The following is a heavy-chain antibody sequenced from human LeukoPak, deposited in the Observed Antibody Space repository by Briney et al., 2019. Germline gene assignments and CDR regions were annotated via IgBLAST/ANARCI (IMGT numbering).Heavy chain of an antibody. CDR2: IDSTGSDR. J-gene: IGHJ4*02. CDR1: GLTFSTSG. CDR3: PTGAKGRHYDY. Sequence: VGSLRLSCTASGLTFSTSGFNWVRQPPGKGLEWVASIDSTGSDRYHPDSISGRSTISRQNANNFLSLQMNSLTSKHTAGCFLPTGAKGRHYDYWGQGTLLTVSS. D-gene: IGHD1-26*01. V-gene: IGHV3-21*04.